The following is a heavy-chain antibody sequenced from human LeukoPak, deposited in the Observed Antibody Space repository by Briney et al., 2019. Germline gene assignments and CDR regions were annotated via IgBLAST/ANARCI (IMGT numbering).Heavy chain of an antibody. D-gene: IGHD3-9*01. CDR3: AKGGYFDWFDY. V-gene: IGHV3-23*01. Sequence: GGSLRLSCEASGFALNIYWMSWVRQAPGKGLEWVSGISGSGGGTYCADSVKGRFTISRDNSKNTLYLQMNSLRAEDTAVYYCAKGGYFDWFDYWGQETLVTVSS. J-gene: IGHJ4*02. CDR1: GFALNIYW. CDR2: ISGSGGGT.